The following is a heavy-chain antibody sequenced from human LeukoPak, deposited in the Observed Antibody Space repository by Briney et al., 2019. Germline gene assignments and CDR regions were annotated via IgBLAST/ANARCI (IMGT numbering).Heavy chain of an antibody. J-gene: IGHJ4*02. Sequence: ASVTVSCKHPGYTFTEYYLHWVRQAPGQGVEWLGLINPNPNSRGTSYAQKFLGRVTMNRDTSINTAYIGLSGLRSDVSAVYFCARGSYGYDWGQGTLVTVSS. V-gene: IGHV1-2*02. CDR1: GYTFTEYY. CDR3: ARGSYGYD. CDR2: INPNPNSRGT. D-gene: IGHD1-26*01.